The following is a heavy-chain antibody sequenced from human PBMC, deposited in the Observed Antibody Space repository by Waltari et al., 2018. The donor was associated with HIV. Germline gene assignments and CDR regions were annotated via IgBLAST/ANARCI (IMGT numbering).Heavy chain of an antibody. D-gene: IGHD3-22*01. CDR3: ARDGAYDSSGYFNY. Sequence: QMVQSGAEVKKPGSSVKVSCKASGGTFSSYAISWVRQAPGQGLEWMGRIIPILGIANYAQKFQGRVTITADKSTSTAYMELSSLRSEDTAVYYCARDGAYDSSGYFNYWGQGTLVTVSS. V-gene: IGHV1-69*04. CDR1: GGTFSSYA. CDR2: IIPILGIA. J-gene: IGHJ4*02.